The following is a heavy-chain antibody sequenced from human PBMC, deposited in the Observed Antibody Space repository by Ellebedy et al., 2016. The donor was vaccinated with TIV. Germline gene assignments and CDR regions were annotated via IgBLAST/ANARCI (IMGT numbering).Heavy chain of an antibody. CDR1: GFTFTDAW. CDR3: TTAYYDYVWGTYRLTPDY. CDR2: IKSNKDGGTT. V-gene: IGHV3-15*01. Sequence: GESLKISCAASGFTFTDAWMSWVRQAPGKGLEWVGRIKSNKDGGTTAFAAPVQGRFTISRDDSQSTVSLQMNSLKSEDTAIYFCTTAYYDYVWGTYRLTPDYWGLGTLVTVSS. D-gene: IGHD3-16*02. J-gene: IGHJ4*02.